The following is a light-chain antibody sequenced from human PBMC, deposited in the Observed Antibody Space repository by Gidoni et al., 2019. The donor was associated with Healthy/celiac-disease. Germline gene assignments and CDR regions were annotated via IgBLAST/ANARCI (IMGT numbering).Light chain of an antibody. Sequence: EIVMTQSPATRSVSPGERATLSCRASQSVSSNLAWYQQKPGQAPRLLIYGASTRATGIPARFSGSGSGTEFTLTISSLQSEDVAVYYCQQYNNWPPRRTFXGXTKVEIK. CDR1: QSVSSN. CDR3: QQYNNWPPRRT. CDR2: GAS. V-gene: IGKV3-15*01. J-gene: IGKJ4*01.